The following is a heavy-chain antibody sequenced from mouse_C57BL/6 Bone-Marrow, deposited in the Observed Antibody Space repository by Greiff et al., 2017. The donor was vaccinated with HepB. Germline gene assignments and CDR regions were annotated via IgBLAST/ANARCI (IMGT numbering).Heavy chain of an antibody. V-gene: IGHV1-26*01. J-gene: IGHJ3*01. CDR1: GYTFTDYY. CDR2: INPNNGGT. D-gene: IGHD3-3*01. CDR3: ARGPGHRVAWFAY. Sequence: VQLQQSGPELVKPGASVKISCKASGYTFTDYYMNWVKQSHGKSLEWIGDINPNNGGTSYNQKFKGKATLTVDKSSSTAYMELRSLTSEDSAAYYCARGPGHRVAWFAYWGQGTLVTVSA.